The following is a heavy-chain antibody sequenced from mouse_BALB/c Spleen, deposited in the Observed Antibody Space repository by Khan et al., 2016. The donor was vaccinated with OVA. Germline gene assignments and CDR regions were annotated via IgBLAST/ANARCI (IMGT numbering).Heavy chain of an antibody. V-gene: IGHV2-6-4*01. D-gene: IGHD2-14*01. Sequence: QVQLKESGPGLVAPSQSLSITCTVSGFSLSRYNIHWVRQPPGKGLEWLGMIWGGGGTDYNSTLKSRLSISKDNSKSQVFLKMNSLQTDDTAMYYGAEAYYRYDGYYAMDYWGQGTSVTVSS. CDR1: GFSLSRYN. CDR3: AEAYYRYDGYYAMDY. J-gene: IGHJ4*01. CDR2: IWGGGGT.